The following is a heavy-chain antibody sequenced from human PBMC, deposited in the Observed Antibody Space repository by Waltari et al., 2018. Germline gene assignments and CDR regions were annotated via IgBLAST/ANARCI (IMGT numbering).Heavy chain of an antibody. V-gene: IGHV1-3*01. CDR2: INAGNGNT. Sequence: QVQLVQSGAEVKKPGASVKVSCKASGYTFTSYAMHWVRQAPGQRLEWMGWINAGNGNTKYSQKFQGRVTITRDTSASTAYMELSSLRSEDTAVYYCARSIAVAGYYYYGMDVWGQGTTVTVSS. J-gene: IGHJ6*02. CDR3: ARSIAVAGYYYYGMDV. D-gene: IGHD6-19*01. CDR1: GYTFTSYA.